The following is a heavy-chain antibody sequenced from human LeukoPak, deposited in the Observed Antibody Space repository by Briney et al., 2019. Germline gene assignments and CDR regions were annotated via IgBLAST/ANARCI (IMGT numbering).Heavy chain of an antibody. CDR1: GASISSGSYY. V-gene: IGHV4-39*01. Sequence: SETLSLTCTVSGASISSGSYYWGWIRQTPGRGLDWIGSIYHSGSTFYSPSLMSRVTMSVDTSKNQFSLTLSSVTAADTAVYYCAGLVGRYSSGLYYYYFDYWGQGTLVTVSS. CDR3: AGLVGRYSSGLYYYYFDY. CDR2: IYHSGST. J-gene: IGHJ4*02. D-gene: IGHD3-22*01.